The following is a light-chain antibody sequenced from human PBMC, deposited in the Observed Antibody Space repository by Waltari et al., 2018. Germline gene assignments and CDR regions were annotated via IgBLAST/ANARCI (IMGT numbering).Light chain of an antibody. CDR2: RNN. CDR1: SSNIGRNV. V-gene: IGLV1-44*01. CDR3: AAWDDSLHGPV. Sequence: QSVLTQPPSASGTPGQRVTISCSGSSSNIGRNVANWYQQLPGTAPKVLIYRNNRRPPGVPDRFSGSKSGTSAALAISGLQSEDEGDYYCAAWDDSLHGPVFGAGTKVTVL. J-gene: IGLJ3*02.